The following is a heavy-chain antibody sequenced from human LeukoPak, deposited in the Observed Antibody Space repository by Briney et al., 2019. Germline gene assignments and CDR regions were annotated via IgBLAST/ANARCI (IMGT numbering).Heavy chain of an antibody. J-gene: IGHJ4*02. CDR2: IYYSGST. CDR3: ARVKFGGPSPGFDY. Sequence: PSETLSLTCTVSGGSISSYYWSWIRQPPGKGLEWSGYIYYSGSTNYNPSLKSRVTISVDTSKNQFSLKLSSVTAADTAVYYCARVKFGGPSPGFDYWGQGTLVTVSS. CDR1: GGSISSYY. V-gene: IGHV4-59*01. D-gene: IGHD4-23*01.